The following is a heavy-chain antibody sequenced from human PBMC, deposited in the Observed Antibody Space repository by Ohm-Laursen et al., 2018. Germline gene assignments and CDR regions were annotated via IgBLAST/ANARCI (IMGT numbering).Heavy chain of an antibody. D-gene: IGHD6-19*01. CDR1: GFTFSSYA. Sequence: GSLRLSCSASGFTFSSYAMSWVRQAPGKGLEWVSAISGSGGGTYYADSVKGRFTISRDNSKNTLYLQMNSLRAEDTAVYYCAKGGYSSHFDYWGQGTLVTVSS. CDR2: ISGSGGGT. J-gene: IGHJ4*02. CDR3: AKGGYSSHFDY. V-gene: IGHV3-23*01.